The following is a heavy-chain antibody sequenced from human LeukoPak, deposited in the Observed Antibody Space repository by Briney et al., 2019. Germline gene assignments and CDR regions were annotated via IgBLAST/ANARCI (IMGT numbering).Heavy chain of an antibody. V-gene: IGHV3-30*18. J-gene: IGHJ4*02. CDR3: AKFAARRHDY. CDR2: ISYDGNNK. Sequence: GGSLRLSCAASGFTFSSYGMHWVRQARGKGLEWVAIISYDGNNKYYADSVKGRFTISRDNSKNTLYLQMNSLRTEDTAVYYCAKFAARRHDYWGQGTLVTVSS. CDR1: GFTFSSYG. D-gene: IGHD6-25*01.